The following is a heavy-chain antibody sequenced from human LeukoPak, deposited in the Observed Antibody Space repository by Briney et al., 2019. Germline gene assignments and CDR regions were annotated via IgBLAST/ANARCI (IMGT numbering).Heavy chain of an antibody. J-gene: IGHJ3*02. CDR2: ISGSGGST. D-gene: IGHD3-22*01. CDR1: GFTFSSYA. CDR3: AKGRGLYDSSGYDAFDI. V-gene: IGHV3-23*01. Sequence: PGGSLRLSCAASGFTFSSYAMSWVRQAPGKGLEWVSAISGSGGSTYYADSVKGQFTISRDNSKNTLYLQMNSLRAEDTAVYYCAKGRGLYDSSGYDAFDIWGQGTMVTVSS.